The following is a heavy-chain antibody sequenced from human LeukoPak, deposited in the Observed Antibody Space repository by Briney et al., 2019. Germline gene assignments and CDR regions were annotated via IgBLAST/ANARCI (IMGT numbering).Heavy chain of an antibody. J-gene: IGHJ5*02. CDR3: ARDYSSGVAP. Sequence: GESLKISCKGSGYSIISYWIGGVRHMPGKGLEGMGIIYPGDSDTRYSASSEGQVTISADKSISTAYLQWSSLKASDTAMYYCARDYSSGVAPWGQGTLVAVSS. CDR2: IYPGDSDT. CDR1: GYSIISYW. V-gene: IGHV5-51*01. D-gene: IGHD4-11*01.